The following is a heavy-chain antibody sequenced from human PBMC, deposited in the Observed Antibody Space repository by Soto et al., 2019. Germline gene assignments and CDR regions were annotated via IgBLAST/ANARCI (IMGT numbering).Heavy chain of an antibody. D-gene: IGHD3-22*01. CDR1: GFSLSTSGMC. J-gene: IGHJ4*02. CDR3: AWCSNHYYDSSGYLFDY. Sequence: SGPTLVNPTQTLTLTCTFSGFSLSTSGMCVSWIRQPPGKALEWLALIDWDDDKYYSTSLKTRLTISKDTSKNQVVLTMTNMDPVDTATYYCAWCSNHYYDSSGYLFDYWGQGTLVTVSS. V-gene: IGHV2-70*01. CDR2: IDWDDDK.